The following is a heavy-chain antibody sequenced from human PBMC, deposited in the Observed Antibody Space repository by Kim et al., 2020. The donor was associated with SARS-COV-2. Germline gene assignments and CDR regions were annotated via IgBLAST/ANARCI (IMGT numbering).Heavy chain of an antibody. D-gene: IGHD5-18*01. Sequence: GGSLRLSCAASGFTFSSYGMHWVRQAPGKGLEWVAVIWYDGSNKYYADSVKGRFTISRDNSKNTLYLQMNSLRAEDTAVYYCARNPLDTAMVDYYYYGMAVWGQGTTVTVSS. V-gene: IGHV3-33*01. CDR3: ARNPLDTAMVDYYYYGMAV. CDR1: GFTFSSYG. CDR2: IWYDGSNK. J-gene: IGHJ6*02.